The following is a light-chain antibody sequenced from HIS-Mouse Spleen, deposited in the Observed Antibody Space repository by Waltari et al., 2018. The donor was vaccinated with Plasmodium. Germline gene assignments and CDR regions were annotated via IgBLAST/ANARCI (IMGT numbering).Light chain of an antibody. CDR3: QQDYNLPYT. V-gene: IGKV3D-7*01. Sequence: EIVMTQSPATLSWSPGERATLSCRASQSVSSSYLSWYQQKPGQAPRLLIYGASTRATGIPARFSGSGSGTDFTRTISSLQPEDFAVYYCQQDYNLPYTFGQGTKLEIK. CDR1: QSVSSSY. CDR2: GAS. J-gene: IGKJ2*01.